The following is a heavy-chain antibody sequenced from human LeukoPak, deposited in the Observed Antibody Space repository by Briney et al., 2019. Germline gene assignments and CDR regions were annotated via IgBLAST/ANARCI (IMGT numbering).Heavy chain of an antibody. D-gene: IGHD4-17*01. V-gene: IGHV3-23*01. J-gene: IGHJ4*02. CDR2: ISASGENT. CDR3: AKDLQYDGGQD. Sequence: STISASGENTHYADSVKGRFTISRDNSKNTLYLQMNSLRAEDTAVYHCAKDLQYDGGQDWGQGTLVTVSS.